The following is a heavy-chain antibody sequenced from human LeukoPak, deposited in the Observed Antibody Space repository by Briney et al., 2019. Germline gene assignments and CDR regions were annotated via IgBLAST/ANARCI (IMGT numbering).Heavy chain of an antibody. CDR1: GGSISSYY. J-gene: IGHJ4*02. CDR2: IYYSGST. D-gene: IGHD3-22*01. Sequence: SETLSLTCTVSGGSISSYYWSWIRQPPGKGLEWIGYIYYSGSTNYNPSLKSRVTISVDTSKNQFSLKLSSVTAADTAVYYCARVRAYCYDSSGYLFDYWGQGTLVTVPS. V-gene: IGHV4-59*12. CDR3: ARVRAYCYDSSGYLFDY.